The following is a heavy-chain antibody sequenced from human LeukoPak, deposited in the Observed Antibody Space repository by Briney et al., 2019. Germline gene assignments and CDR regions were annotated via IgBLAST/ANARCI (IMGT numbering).Heavy chain of an antibody. V-gene: IGHV3-23*01. Sequence: GGSLRLSCAVSGITLSSYGMSWVRQAPGKGLEWVAGISDSGGSTKYADSVKGRFTISRDNPKNTLYLQINSLRAEDTAVYFCAKRGVVIRVILVGFHKEAYYFESWGQGALVTVSS. CDR3: AKRGVVIRVILVGFHKEAYYFES. J-gene: IGHJ4*02. CDR1: GITLSSYG. CDR2: ISDSGGST. D-gene: IGHD3-22*01.